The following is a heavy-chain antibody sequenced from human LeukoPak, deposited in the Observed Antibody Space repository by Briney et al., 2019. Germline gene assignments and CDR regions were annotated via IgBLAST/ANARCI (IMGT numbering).Heavy chain of an antibody. V-gene: IGHV3-21*05. CDR3: ATDSSGYSYYFDY. CDR2: ISSSSSYT. Sequence: GGSLRLSCTASGFTFSSYAMNWVRQAPGKGLEWVSYISSSSSYTNYADSVKGRFTISRDNAKNSLYLQMNSLRAEDTAVYYCATDSSGYSYYFDYWGQGTLVTVSS. CDR1: GFTFSSYA. J-gene: IGHJ4*02. D-gene: IGHD3-22*01.